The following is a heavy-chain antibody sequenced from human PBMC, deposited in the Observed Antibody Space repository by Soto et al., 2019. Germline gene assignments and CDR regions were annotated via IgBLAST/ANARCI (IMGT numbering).Heavy chain of an antibody. D-gene: IGHD3-22*01. V-gene: IGHV3-30-3*01. CDR3: ARESPDYYDSSGLDY. CDR2: ISYDGSNK. J-gene: IGHJ4*02. Sequence: GGSLRLSCAASGFTFSSYAMHWVRQAPGKGLEWVAVISYDGSNKYYADSVKGRFTISRDNSKNTLYLQMNSLRAEDTAVYYCARESPDYYDSSGLDYWGQGTLVTVSS. CDR1: GFTFSSYA.